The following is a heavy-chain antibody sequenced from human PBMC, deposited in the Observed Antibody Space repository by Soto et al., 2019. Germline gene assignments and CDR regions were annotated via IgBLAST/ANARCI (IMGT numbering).Heavy chain of an antibody. CDR3: AREDGDYVLSPLFDP. Sequence: QVQLVESGGGVVQPGRSLRLSCAASGFTFSSYAMHWVRQAPGKGLEWVAVISYDGSNKYYADSVKGRFTTSRDNSXNTLYLQMNSLRAEDTAVYYCAREDGDYVLSPLFDPWGQGTLVTVSS. CDR2: ISYDGSNK. J-gene: IGHJ5*02. CDR1: GFTFSSYA. D-gene: IGHD4-17*01. V-gene: IGHV3-30-3*01.